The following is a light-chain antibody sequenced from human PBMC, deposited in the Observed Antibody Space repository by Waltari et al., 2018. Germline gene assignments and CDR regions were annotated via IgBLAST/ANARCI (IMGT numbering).Light chain of an antibody. V-gene: IGLV3-1*01. CDR1: KRGEQS. Sequence: SYDLTQPSSVSVSPGQTTSITCSGHKRGEQSVCWYQQKPGQSPLLVIYLDIKRPSGIPERFSGSNSGNTATLTISETQAADEADYYCQAWDSNTAVFGAGTKLTVL. CDR2: LDI. J-gene: IGLJ3*02. CDR3: QAWDSNTAV.